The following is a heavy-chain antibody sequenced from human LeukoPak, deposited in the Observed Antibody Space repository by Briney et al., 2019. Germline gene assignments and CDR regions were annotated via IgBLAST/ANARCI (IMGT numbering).Heavy chain of an antibody. J-gene: IGHJ1*01. CDR3: ARGLRHYYDSSGYSEYFQH. V-gene: IGHV1-18*01. D-gene: IGHD3-22*01. CDR2: ISAYNGNT. Sequence: ASVNVSCKASGYTFTSYGISWVRQAPGQGLERMGWISAYNGNTNYAQKLQGRVTMTTDTSMSTAYMELRSLRSDDTAVYYCARGLRHYYDSSGYSEYFQHWGQGTLVTVSS. CDR1: GYTFTSYG.